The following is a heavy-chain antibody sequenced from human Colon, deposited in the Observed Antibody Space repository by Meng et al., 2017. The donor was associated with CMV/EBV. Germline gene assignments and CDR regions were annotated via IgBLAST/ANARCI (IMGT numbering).Heavy chain of an antibody. CDR1: GFTFSSYA. CDR2: ISYDGSNK. J-gene: IGHJ4*02. CDR3: ARGLQLGAAIDY. Sequence: GESLKISCAASGFTFSSYAMHWVRQAPGKGLEWVAVISYDGSNKYYAGSVKGRFTISRDNSKNTLYLQMNSLRAEDTAVYYCARGLQLGAAIDYWGQGTLVTVSS. D-gene: IGHD1-26*01. V-gene: IGHV3-30-3*01.